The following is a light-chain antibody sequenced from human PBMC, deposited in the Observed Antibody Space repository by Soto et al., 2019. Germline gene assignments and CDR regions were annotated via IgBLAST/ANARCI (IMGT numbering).Light chain of an antibody. J-gene: IGKJ5*01. CDR2: DAF. CDR3: QQRSSWPPIT. CDR1: QSVSSN. Sequence: IGITQSPSTLSVSPGERASLSCRASQSVSSNLAWYQHKPGQAPRLLIYDAFNRATGIPARFSGSGSGTDFTLTISSLEPEDFAVYYCQQRSSWPPITFGQGTRLEIK. V-gene: IGKV3-11*01.